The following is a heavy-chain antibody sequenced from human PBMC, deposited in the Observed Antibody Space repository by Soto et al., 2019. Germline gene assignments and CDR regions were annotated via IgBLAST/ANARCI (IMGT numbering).Heavy chain of an antibody. CDR1: GFTVSSYG. D-gene: IGHD2-21*02. CDR3: AKSRDGYIHGQY. CDR2: IWYDGSSK. J-gene: IGHJ4*02. Sequence: QVQLVESGGGVVEPGRSLRLSCAASGFTVSSYGMHWVRQAPGQGLEWVSAIWYDGSSKLYSESVKGRFTISRDNSKNTLYLQKNSLRAEDTAVYYCAKSRDGYIHGQYWGQGTLVTVSS. V-gene: IGHV3-33*03.